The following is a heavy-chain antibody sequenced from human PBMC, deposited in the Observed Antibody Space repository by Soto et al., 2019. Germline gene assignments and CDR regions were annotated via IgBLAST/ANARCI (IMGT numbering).Heavy chain of an antibody. CDR1: GYSFTSYW. Sequence: GESLKISCKGSGYSFTSYWIGWVRQMPGKGLEWMGIIYPGDSDTRYSPSFQGQVTISADKSISTAYLQWSSLKASDTAMYYCALQRRYYYYGKDVWSQGTTVTVSS. CDR3: ALQRRYYYYGKDV. CDR2: IYPGDSDT. J-gene: IGHJ6*02. V-gene: IGHV5-51*01.